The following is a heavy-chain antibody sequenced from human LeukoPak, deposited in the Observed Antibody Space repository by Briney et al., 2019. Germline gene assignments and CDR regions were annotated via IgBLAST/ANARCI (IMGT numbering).Heavy chain of an antibody. V-gene: IGHV3-53*01. Sequence: PGGSLRLSCAASGFTVSSNYMTWVRPAPGKGLEWVSVIYTGGSTSYADSVKGRFTISRDNSKNTLYLQMNSLRAEDTAVYYCARGSQLVFDYWGQGTLVTVSS. CDR2: IYTGGST. D-gene: IGHD1-1*01. CDR3: ARGSQLVFDY. CDR1: GFTVSSNY. J-gene: IGHJ4*02.